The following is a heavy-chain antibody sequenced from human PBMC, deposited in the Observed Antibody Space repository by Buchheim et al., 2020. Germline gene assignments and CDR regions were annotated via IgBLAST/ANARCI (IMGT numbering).Heavy chain of an antibody. J-gene: IGHJ6*02. CDR3: AKDGLYDFWSGYYRQEHQRQYYYYYGMDV. Sequence: EVQLLESGGGLVQPGGSLRLSCAASGFTFSSYAMSWVRQAPGKGLEWVSAISGSGGSTYYADSVKGRFTISRDNSKNTLYLQMNSLRAEDTAVYYCAKDGLYDFWSGYYRQEHQRQYYYYYGMDVWGQGTT. CDR2: ISGSGGST. V-gene: IGHV3-23*01. D-gene: IGHD3-3*01. CDR1: GFTFSSYA.